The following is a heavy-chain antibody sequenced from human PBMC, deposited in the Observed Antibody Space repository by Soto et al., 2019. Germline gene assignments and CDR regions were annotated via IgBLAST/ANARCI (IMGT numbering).Heavy chain of an antibody. CDR2: IYPGDSDT. Sequence: GESLKISCKGSGYSFTSYWIGWVRQMPGKGLEWMGIIYPGDSDTRYSPPFQGQVTISADKSISTAYLQWSSLKASDTAMYYCAKTSVVVAATSADYYYYGMDVWGQGTTVTVSS. D-gene: IGHD2-15*01. CDR3: AKTSVVVAATSADYYYYGMDV. J-gene: IGHJ6*02. V-gene: IGHV5-51*01. CDR1: GYSFTSYW.